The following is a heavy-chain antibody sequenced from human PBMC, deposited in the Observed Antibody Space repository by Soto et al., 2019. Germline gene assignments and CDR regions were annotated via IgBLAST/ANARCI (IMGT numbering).Heavy chain of an antibody. V-gene: IGHV1-46*01. J-gene: IGHJ6*02. CDR3: ARAVSDGMDV. CDR2: INPSGGIT. Sequence: GASVKFSCKASGYTFTSYYMHWVRQAPGQVLECMVIINPSGGITSYXXKFQGRVXXTRDTSTSTVXMELSXLRSEDTAVYYCARAVSDGMDVWAQGTTVTVSS. CDR1: GYTFTSYY.